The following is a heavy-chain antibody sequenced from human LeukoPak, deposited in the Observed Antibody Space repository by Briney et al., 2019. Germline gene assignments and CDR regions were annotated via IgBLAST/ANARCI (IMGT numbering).Heavy chain of an antibody. D-gene: IGHD5-12*01. CDR3: ARVDRRGYSDYTAILPDY. CDR1: GYNSISNW. J-gene: IGHJ4*02. Sequence: GESLKISCQGSGYNSISNWIGWVRQTPGKGLEFFGIIYPHDSETIYSPSFQGQVTVSSDKSISTAYLQWNSLKASDTAMYYCARVDRRGYSDYTAILPDYWGQGTLVTVSS. V-gene: IGHV5-51*01. CDR2: IYPHDSET.